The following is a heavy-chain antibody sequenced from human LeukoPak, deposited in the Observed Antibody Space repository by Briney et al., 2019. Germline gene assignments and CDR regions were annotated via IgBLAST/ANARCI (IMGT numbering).Heavy chain of an antibody. CDR1: GFTFSKFA. V-gene: IGHV3-30*04. J-gene: IGHJ4*02. CDR2: VSYDGSYK. Sequence: GGSLRLSCAAAGFTFSKFAMHWVRQAPGKGLEWVAVVSYDGSYKYYADSVKGRFTISRDNAKNSLNLQMNSLRAEDTAVYYCVRERFHGSGAPKFDFWGQGNLVTVSS. D-gene: IGHD3-10*01. CDR3: VRERFHGSGAPKFDF.